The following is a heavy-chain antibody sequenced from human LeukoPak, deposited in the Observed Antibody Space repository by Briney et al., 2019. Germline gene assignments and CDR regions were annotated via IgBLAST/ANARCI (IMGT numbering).Heavy chain of an antibody. Sequence: PGGSLRLSCAASGSYWMHWVRQAPGKGLVWISHINSDGSWTSYADSVKGRFTISKDNAKNTVYLQMNNLRAEDTAVYYCVSFYETYWGRGTLVTVSS. CDR1: GSYW. V-gene: IGHV3-74*01. CDR2: INSDGSWT. D-gene: IGHD2/OR15-2a*01. J-gene: IGHJ4*02. CDR3: VSFYETY.